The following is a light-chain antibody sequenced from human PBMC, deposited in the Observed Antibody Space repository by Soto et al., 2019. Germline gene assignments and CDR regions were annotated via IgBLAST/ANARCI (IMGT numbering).Light chain of an antibody. CDR2: AAS. Sequence: DLQMTQSPSSLSASVGDRVTITCRASQSISNYLNWYQQKPGKAPKLLIYAASSMQSRVPSRFSGSGSETDFTLTISSLQPDDSATYYCQQSFSPLWTFGQGTKVEV. J-gene: IGKJ1*01. CDR3: QQSFSPLWT. CDR1: QSISNY. V-gene: IGKV1-39*01.